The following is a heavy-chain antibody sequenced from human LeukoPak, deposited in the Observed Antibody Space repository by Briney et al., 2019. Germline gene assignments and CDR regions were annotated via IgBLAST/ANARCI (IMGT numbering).Heavy chain of an antibody. CDR2: IYYSGST. Sequence: SETLSLTCTVSGGSISSYYWSWIRQPPGKGLEWIGYIYYSGSTNYNPSLKSRVTISVDTSKNQFSLKLSSVTAADTAVYYCARDTLKAGPDAFDIWGQGTMVTVSS. D-gene: IGHD6-13*01. V-gene: IGHV4-59*01. CDR1: GGSISSYY. CDR3: ARDTLKAGPDAFDI. J-gene: IGHJ3*02.